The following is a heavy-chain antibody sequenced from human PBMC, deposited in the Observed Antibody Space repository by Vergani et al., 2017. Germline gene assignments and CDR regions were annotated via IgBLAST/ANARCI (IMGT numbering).Heavy chain of an antibody. D-gene: IGHD3-3*01. J-gene: IGHJ6*03. CDR1: GFTFSSYA. CDR3: ATFLSTYYDFWCGSPPYYMDV. CDR2: ISGSGGST. V-gene: IGHV3-23*01. Sequence: EVQLLESGGGLVQPGGSLRLSCAASGFTFSSYAMSWVRQAPGKGLEWVSAISGSGGSTYYADSVKGRFTISRDNSKNTLYLQMNSLRAEDTAVYYCATFLSTYYDFWCGSPPYYMDVWGKGTTVTVSS.